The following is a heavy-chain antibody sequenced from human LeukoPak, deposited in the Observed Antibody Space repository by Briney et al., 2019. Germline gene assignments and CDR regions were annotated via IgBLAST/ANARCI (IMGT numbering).Heavy chain of an antibody. CDR3: ARCSYSGYDLGVDY. V-gene: IGHV4-59*01. CDR2: IYYSGST. J-gene: IGHJ4*02. Sequence: SETLSLTCTVSGGSISSYYWSWLRQPPGKGLEWIGYIYYSGSTNYNPSLKSRVTISVDTSKNQFSLKLSSVTAADTAVYYCARCSYSGYDLGVDYWGQGTLVTVSS. CDR1: GGSISSYY. D-gene: IGHD5-12*01.